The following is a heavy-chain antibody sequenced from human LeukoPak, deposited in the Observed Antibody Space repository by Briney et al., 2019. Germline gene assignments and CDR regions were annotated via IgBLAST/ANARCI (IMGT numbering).Heavy chain of an antibody. Sequence: GGSLRLSCAASGFTFSSYAMHWVRQAPGKGLEGVAVISYDGSNKYYADSVKGRFTISRDNSKNTLYLQMNSLRAEDTAVYYCAREGIVVVPAAMLSGAFDIWGQGTMVTVSS. CDR1: GFTFSSYA. CDR2: ISYDGSNK. D-gene: IGHD2-2*01. V-gene: IGHV3-30*04. CDR3: AREGIVVVPAAMLSGAFDI. J-gene: IGHJ3*02.